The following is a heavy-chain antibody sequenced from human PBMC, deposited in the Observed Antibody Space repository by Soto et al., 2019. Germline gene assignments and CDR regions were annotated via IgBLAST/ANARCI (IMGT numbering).Heavy chain of an antibody. D-gene: IGHD1-26*01. Sequence: QLGGSLRLSCAASGFTFSSYSMNWVRQAPGKGLEWVSYISSSSSTIYYADSVKGRFTISRDNAKNSLYLQMNSLRDEDTTVYYCARDRQWELLYYYMDVWGKGTTVTVSS. J-gene: IGHJ6*03. CDR3: ARDRQWELLYYYMDV. V-gene: IGHV3-48*02. CDR1: GFTFSSYS. CDR2: ISSSSSTI.